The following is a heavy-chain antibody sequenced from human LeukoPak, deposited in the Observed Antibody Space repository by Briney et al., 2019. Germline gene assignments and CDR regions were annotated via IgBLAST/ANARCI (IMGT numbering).Heavy chain of an antibody. CDR2: INHSGST. CDR1: GGSFSGYY. D-gene: IGHD2-2*01. Sequence: SETLSLTCAVYGGSFSGYYWSWIRQPPGKGLEWIGEINHSGSTNYNPSLKSRVTISVDTSKNQFSLKLSSVTAADTAVYYCARDGVLPAAMKRTFDYWGQGTLVTVSS. V-gene: IGHV4-34*01. J-gene: IGHJ4*02. CDR3: ARDGVLPAAMKRTFDY.